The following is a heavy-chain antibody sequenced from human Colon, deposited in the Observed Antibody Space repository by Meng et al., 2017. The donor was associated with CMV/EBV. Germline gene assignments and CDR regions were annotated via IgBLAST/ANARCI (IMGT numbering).Heavy chain of an antibody. V-gene: IGHV3-48*03. D-gene: IGHD5-12*01. CDR2: ISSSGSTI. J-gene: IGHJ6*02. Sequence: GESLKISCAASGFTFSSYEMNWVRQAPGKGLEWVSYISSSGSTIYYADSVKGRFTISRDNAKNSLYLQMNSLRAEDTAVYYCARELVATSIYYYYGMDVWGQGTTVTVSS. CDR1: GFTFSSYE. CDR3: ARELVATSIYYYYGMDV.